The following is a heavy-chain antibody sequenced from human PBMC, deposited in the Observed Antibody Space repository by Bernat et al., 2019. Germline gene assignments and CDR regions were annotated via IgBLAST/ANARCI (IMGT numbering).Heavy chain of an antibody. J-gene: IGHJ6*02. CDR2: IYYSGST. Sequence: QVQLQESDPGLVKPSQTLSLTCTVSGGSISSGGYYWSWIRQHPGKGLEWIGYIYYSGSTYYNPSLKSRVTISVDTSKNQFSLKLSSVTAADTAVYYCASEPVGIAVAGTGLDVWGQGTTVTVSS. CDR3: ASEPVGIAVAGTGLDV. D-gene: IGHD6-19*01. V-gene: IGHV4-31*03. CDR1: GGSISSGGYY.